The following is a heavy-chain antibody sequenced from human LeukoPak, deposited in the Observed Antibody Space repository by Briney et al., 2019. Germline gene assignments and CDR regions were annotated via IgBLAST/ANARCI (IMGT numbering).Heavy chain of an antibody. D-gene: IGHD7-27*01. CDR3: ARTKSGYYFMDV. Sequence: SXTLSLTCTVSGGSISSYYWSWIRQPAGKGVEWIGRIYTSGSTNYKTSLKSGVNISVEKCKKKFSLRLSSVTAADTAVYYCARTKSGYYFMDVWGKGTTVTVSS. CDR1: GGSISSYY. V-gene: IGHV4-4*07. J-gene: IGHJ6*03. CDR2: IYTSGST.